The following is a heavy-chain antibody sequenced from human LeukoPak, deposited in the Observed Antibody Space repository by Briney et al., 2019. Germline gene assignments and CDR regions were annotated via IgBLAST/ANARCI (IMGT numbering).Heavy chain of an antibody. CDR1: GFTFNSYW. D-gene: IGHD4-23*01. CDR3: ARRAGGYSHPYDY. CDR2: IYSGGTT. V-gene: IGHV3-53*01. Sequence: GGSLRLSCAASGFTFNSYWMSWVRQAPGKGLEWVSLIYSGGTTYYADSVKGRFTISRDNSKNTLYLQMNSLRAEDTAVYYCARRAGGYSHPYDYWGQGILVTVSS. J-gene: IGHJ4*02.